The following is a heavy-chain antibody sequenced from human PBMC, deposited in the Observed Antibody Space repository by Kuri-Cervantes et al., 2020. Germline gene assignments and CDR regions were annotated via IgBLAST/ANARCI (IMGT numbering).Heavy chain of an antibody. CDR1: GFTFTSYA. V-gene: IGHV1-3*01. Sequence: ASVKVSCKASGFTFTSYAMHWVRQAPGQRLEWMGWINAGNGNTKYSQKFQGRVTITRDTSASTAYMELSSLRSEDTAVYYCARGGRYCSGGSRYETDAFDIWGQGTMVTVSS. CDR3: ARGGRYCSGGSRYETDAFDI. J-gene: IGHJ3*02. D-gene: IGHD2-15*01. CDR2: INAGNGNT.